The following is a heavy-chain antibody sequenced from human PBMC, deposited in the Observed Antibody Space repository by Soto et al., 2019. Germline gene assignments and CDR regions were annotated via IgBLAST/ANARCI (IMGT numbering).Heavy chain of an antibody. CDR1: GFTFRTYT. D-gene: IGHD2-15*01. J-gene: IGHJ6*02. CDR3: ARDRGYDAHDYYYNAMDV. CDR2: IRGFSPYT. Sequence: EVQLVESGGGLVKPGGSLRLSCISSGFTFRTYTMNWVRQAPGKGLEWVSGIRGFSPYTFYAESVKGRFTISRDNAKNSLYLQMNILGAEDTAVYYCARDRGYDAHDYYYNAMDVWCQGTRVTVSS. V-gene: IGHV3-21*01.